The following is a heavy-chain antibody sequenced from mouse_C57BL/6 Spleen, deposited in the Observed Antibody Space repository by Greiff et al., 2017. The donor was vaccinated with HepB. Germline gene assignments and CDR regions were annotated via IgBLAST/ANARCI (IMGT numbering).Heavy chain of an antibody. CDR1: GYTFTSYT. Sequence: QVQLQQSGAELARPGASVKMSCKASGYTFTSYTMHWVKQRPGQGLEWIGYINPSSGYTKYNQKFKDKATLTADKSSSTAYMQLSSLTSEDSAVYYCARSSPYYGSSWYYFDYWGQGTTLTVSS. D-gene: IGHD1-1*01. CDR2: INPSSGYT. CDR3: ARSSPYYGSSWYYFDY. V-gene: IGHV1-4*01. J-gene: IGHJ2*01.